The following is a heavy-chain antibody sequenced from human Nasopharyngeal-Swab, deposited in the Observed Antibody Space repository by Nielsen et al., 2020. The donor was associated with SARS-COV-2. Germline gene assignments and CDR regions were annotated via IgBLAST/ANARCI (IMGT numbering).Heavy chain of an antibody. V-gene: IGHV4-39*07. D-gene: IGHD2-21*01. CDR2: IYYRVSD. Sequence: SETLSLTCTVSGGSISSSSYYWGWICQPPGKGLEWIGSIYYRVSDYYNPSLKSRVTISVDTSKKQFSLKLSSVTAADTAVYYCARERGRRGMWNYYYYYMDVGSKGTTVTVSS. CDR3: ARERGRRGMWNYYYYYMDV. J-gene: IGHJ6*03. CDR1: GGSISSSSYY.